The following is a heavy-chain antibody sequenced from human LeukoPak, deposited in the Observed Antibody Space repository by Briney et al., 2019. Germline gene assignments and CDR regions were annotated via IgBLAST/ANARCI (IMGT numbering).Heavy chain of an antibody. CDR1: GFTFSSYG. Sequence: PGGSLRLSCAASGFTFSSYGMNWVRQAPGKGLEWVSSISSSSSYIYYADSVKGRFTISRDNPKNSLYLQMNSLRAEDTAVYYCGRGGGPAHFDYWGQGTLVTVSS. J-gene: IGHJ4*02. CDR3: GRGGGPAHFDY. D-gene: IGHD2-2*01. CDR2: ISSSSSYI. V-gene: IGHV3-21*01.